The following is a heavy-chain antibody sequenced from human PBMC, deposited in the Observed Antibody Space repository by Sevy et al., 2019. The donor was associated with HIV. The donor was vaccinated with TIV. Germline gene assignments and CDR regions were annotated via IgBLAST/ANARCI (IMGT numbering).Heavy chain of an antibody. CDR1: GFSLSATGVG. CDR2: IYWDDDE. V-gene: IGHV2-5*02. CDR3: AHTAAARPNWFDP. D-gene: IGHD6-6*01. J-gene: IGHJ5*02. Sequence: SGPTLVNPTQTLTLTCTFSGFSLSATGVGVGWIRQPPGKALEWLAVIYWDDDERYSPSLRNRVTITKDTSKNQVVLTLTNMDPVDTGTYYCAHTAAARPNWFDPWGQGTLVTISS.